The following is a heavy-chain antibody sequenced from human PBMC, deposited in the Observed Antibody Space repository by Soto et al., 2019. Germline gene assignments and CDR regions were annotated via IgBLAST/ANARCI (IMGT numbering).Heavy chain of an antibody. CDR2: IYYSGST. J-gene: IGHJ6*02. CDR1: GGSISSNY. CDR3: ARSGGSGCNPAFGYYYNGLDF. Sequence: PSETLSLTCTVSGGSISSNYSSWIRQPPRKGLEWIGYIYYSGSTNYNPSLKSRVTISVDTSKNQFSLKLSSVTAADTAVYYCARSGGSGCNPAFGYYYNGLDFWGLWTSVSVS. D-gene: IGHD3-10*01. V-gene: IGHV4-59*01.